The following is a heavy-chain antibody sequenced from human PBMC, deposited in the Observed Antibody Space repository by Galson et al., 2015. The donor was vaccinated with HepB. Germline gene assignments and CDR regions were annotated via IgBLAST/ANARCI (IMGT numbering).Heavy chain of an antibody. CDR3: ARTPYYASGSYSNTWFDP. CDR1: GYIFTNYA. D-gene: IGHD3-10*01. CDR2: INTNTRNP. J-gene: IGHJ5*02. Sequence: SVKVSCKASGYIFTNYAMNWVRQAPGQGLEWMGRINTNTRNPTYAQGFTGRFVFSLDTSVSTAYLQISSLKAEDTAVYYCARTPYYASGSYSNTWFDPWGQGTLVTVSS. V-gene: IGHV7-4-1*02.